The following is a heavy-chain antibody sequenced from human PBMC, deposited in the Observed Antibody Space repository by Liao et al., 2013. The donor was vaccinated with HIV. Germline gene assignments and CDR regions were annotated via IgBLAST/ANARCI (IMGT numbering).Heavy chain of an antibody. J-gene: IGHJ6*03. V-gene: IGHV4-61*01. CDR1: GGSISSSSYY. CDR2: IYYSGST. Sequence: QVQLQESGPGLVKPSQTLSLTCTVSGGSISSSSYYWGWIRQPPGKGLEWIGYIYYSGSTNYNPSLKSRVTISVDTSKNQFSLKLSSVTAADTAVYYCASEVKSLYCSSSSCDYYYYMDVWGKGTTVTVSS. D-gene: IGHD2-2*01. CDR3: ASEVKSLYCSSSSCDYYYYMDV.